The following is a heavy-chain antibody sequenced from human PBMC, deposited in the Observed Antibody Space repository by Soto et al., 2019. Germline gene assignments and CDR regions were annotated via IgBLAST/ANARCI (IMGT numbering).Heavy chain of an antibody. CDR1: GGTFSSYA. CDR3: ARSLVAAMSWSYYYGMDV. D-gene: IGHD2-15*01. CDR2: IIPIFGTA. V-gene: IGHV1-69*12. Sequence: QVQLVQSGAEVKKPGSSVKVSCKASGGTFSSYAISWVRQAPGQGLEWMGGIIPIFGTANYAQKFQGRVTITADESTSTAYLELSSLRSEDTAVYYCARSLVAAMSWSYYYGMDVWGQGTTVTVSS. J-gene: IGHJ6*02.